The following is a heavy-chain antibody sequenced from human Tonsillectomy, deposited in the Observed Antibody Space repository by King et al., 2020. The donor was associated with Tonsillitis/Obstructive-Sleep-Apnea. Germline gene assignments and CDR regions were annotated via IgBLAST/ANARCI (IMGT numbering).Heavy chain of an antibody. D-gene: IGHD1-26*01. CDR3: GTTKGGSFPRFDY. CDR2: IKQDGSEK. Sequence: VQLVESGGGLVQPGGSLRLSCAASGFTFSRYWMSWVRQAPGKGLEWVANIKQDGSEKYYVDSVKGRFTISRDNAKNSLYLQMNSLRAEDTAVYYCGTTKGGSFPRFDYWGQGTLVTVSS. J-gene: IGHJ4*02. V-gene: IGHV3-7*02. CDR1: GFTFSRYW.